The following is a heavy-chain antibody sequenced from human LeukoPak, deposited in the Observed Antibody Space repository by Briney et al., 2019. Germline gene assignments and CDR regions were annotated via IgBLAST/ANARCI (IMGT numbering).Heavy chain of an antibody. V-gene: IGHV3-23*01. J-gene: IGHJ4*02. CDR1: GFTFSSYW. D-gene: IGHD3-22*01. CDR3: AKTNHYYDSSGSPYYFDY. Sequence: GGSLRLSCAASGFTFSSYWMSWVRQAPGKGLEWVSAISGSGGSTYYADSVKGRFTISRDNSKNTLYLQMNSLRAEDTAVYYCAKTNHYYDSSGSPYYFDYWGQGTLVTVSS. CDR2: ISGSGGST.